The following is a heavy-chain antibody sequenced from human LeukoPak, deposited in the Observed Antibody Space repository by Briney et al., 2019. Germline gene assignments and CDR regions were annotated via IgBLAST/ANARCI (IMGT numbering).Heavy chain of an antibody. Sequence: GGSLRLSCAASGFTFSNYWMTWVRQAPGKGLEWVANLNQDGSQKYYVESVKGRFTISRDNSKNTLYLQMNSLRAEDTAVYYCAKDGVLRFLEWFDYYFDYWGQGTLVTVSS. CDR2: LNQDGSQK. CDR3: AKDGVLRFLEWFDYYFDY. CDR1: GFTFSNYW. D-gene: IGHD3-3*01. V-gene: IGHV3-7*03. J-gene: IGHJ4*02.